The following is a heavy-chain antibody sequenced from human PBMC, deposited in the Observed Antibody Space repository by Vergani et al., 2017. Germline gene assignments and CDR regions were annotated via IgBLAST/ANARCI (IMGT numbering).Heavy chain of an antibody. CDR3: ARDLADIVVVPAARVWYYYYYMDV. CDR2: IKQDGSEK. D-gene: IGHD2-2*01. CDR1: GFSFNSYW. Sequence: EVQLVESGGGLVQPGGSLRLSCSASGFSFNSYWMHWVRQAPGKGLEWVANIKQDGSEKYYVDSVKGRFTISRDNAKNSLYLQMNSLRAEDTAVYYCARDLADIVVVPAARVWYYYYYMDVWGKXP. V-gene: IGHV3-7*01. J-gene: IGHJ6*03.